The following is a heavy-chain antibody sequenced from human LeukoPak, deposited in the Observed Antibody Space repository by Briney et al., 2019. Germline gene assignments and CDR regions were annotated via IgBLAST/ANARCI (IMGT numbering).Heavy chain of an antibody. Sequence: SETLSLTCTVSGGSISSYYWSWIRQPPGKGLEWIGYIYSSGSTNYNPSLKSRVTISVDTSKKQLSLKLSSVTAADTAVYYCARHSGHSSTNDAFDIWGQGTMVIVSS. D-gene: IGHD6-13*01. V-gene: IGHV4-59*01. CDR3: ARHSGHSSTNDAFDI. CDR1: GGSISSYY. J-gene: IGHJ3*02. CDR2: IYSSGST.